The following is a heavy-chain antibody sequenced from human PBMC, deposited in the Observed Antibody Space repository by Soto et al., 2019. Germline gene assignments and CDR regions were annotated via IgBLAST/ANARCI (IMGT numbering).Heavy chain of an antibody. Sequence: SLRLSCAASGFTFSSYAMSWVRQAPGKGLEWVSAISGSGGSTYYADSVKGRFTISRDNSKNTLYLQMNSLRAEDTAVYYCAKVREGLYCSGGSCFESSFDYWGQGTLVTISS. D-gene: IGHD2-15*01. CDR3: AKVREGLYCSGGSCFESSFDY. CDR1: GFTFSSYA. CDR2: ISGSGGST. J-gene: IGHJ4*02. V-gene: IGHV3-23*01.